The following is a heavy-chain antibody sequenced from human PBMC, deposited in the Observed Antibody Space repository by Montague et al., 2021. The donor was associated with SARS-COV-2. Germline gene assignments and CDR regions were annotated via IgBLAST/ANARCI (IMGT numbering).Heavy chain of an antibody. CDR1: GGSISSSSYY. Sequence: SETLSLTCTVSGGSISSSSYYWGWIRQPPGKGLEWIGSIYYSGSTYYNPSLKSRVTISVDTSKNQFSLKLSSVTAADTAVYYCARRKDYYCSGTFDYWGQGTLVTVSS. V-gene: IGHV4-39*01. J-gene: IGHJ4*02. CDR2: IYYSGST. D-gene: IGHD3-10*01. CDR3: ARRKDYYCSGTFDY.